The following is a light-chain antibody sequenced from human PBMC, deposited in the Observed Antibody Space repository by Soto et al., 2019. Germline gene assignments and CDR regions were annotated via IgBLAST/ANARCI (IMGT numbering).Light chain of an antibody. J-gene: IGKJ1*01. CDR2: GAS. CDR1: QSVSSSF. V-gene: IGKV3D-20*02. CDR3: QQRSNWPRT. Sequence: EIVLTQSPGTLSLSPGERATLSCRASQSVSSSFLAWYQQKPGQAPRLLIYGASSRATGIPDRFSGGGSGTEFTLTISSLQSEDFAVYYCQQRSNWPRTFGQGTKV.